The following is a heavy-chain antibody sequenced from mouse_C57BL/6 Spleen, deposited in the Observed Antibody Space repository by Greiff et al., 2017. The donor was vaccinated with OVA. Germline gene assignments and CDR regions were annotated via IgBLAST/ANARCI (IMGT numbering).Heavy chain of an antibody. D-gene: IGHD1-1*01. CDR2: ISYDGNN. J-gene: IGHJ2*01. Sequence: EVQRVESGPGLVKPSQSLSLTCSVTGYSITSGYYWNWIRQFPGNKLEWMGYISYDGNNNYNPSLKNRISITRDTSKNQFFLKLNSVTTEDIATYYCAREGAYGSSFDYWGQGTTLTVSS. CDR1: GYSITSGYY. CDR3: AREGAYGSSFDY. V-gene: IGHV3-6*01.